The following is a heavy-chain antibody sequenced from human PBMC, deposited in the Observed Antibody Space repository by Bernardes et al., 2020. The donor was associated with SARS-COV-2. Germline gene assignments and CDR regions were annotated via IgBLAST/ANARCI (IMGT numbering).Heavy chain of an antibody. D-gene: IGHD6-19*01. Sequence: SETLSLTCSVSGASLSDYYWSWIRQRPGKELEWIGYIYYSGSTNYNPSLKSRVTISIDTSKNQFSLKLNSVTAADTAVYYCARVRQGSRGLPFDSWGQGTLVTVSS. J-gene: IGHJ4*02. CDR1: GASLSDYY. V-gene: IGHV4-59*01. CDR3: ARVRQGSRGLPFDS. CDR2: IYYSGST.